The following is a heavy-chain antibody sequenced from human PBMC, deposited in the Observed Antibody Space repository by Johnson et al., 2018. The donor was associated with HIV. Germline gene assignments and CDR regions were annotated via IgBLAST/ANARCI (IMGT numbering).Heavy chain of an antibody. Sequence: DVQVVESGGGVVRPGGSLRLSCAASGFTFDDYGMSWVRQAPGKGLEWVSGINWNGGSTGYADSVKGRFTISRDNAKNSLYLQMNSLRAEDTALYYCARRIAVAGTPPNHYDAFDSWGQGTMVTVSS. J-gene: IGHJ3*02. CDR3: ARRIAVAGTPPNHYDAFDS. V-gene: IGHV3-20*04. CDR2: INWNGGST. D-gene: IGHD6-19*01. CDR1: GFTFDDYG.